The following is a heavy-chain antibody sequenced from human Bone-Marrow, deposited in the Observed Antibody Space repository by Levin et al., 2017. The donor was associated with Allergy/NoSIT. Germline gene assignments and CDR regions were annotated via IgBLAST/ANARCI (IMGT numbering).Heavy chain of an antibody. Sequence: ASVKVSCKTSGYTFHSYGVTWVRQAPGQGLEWVGSITAYNGKTETAQKFQGRVTMTTDATTSYMEMRNLRSDDTAVYYCARDPEPVRYFDGQLFYHYYGMDVWGQGTAVTVSS. J-gene: IGHJ6*02. CDR1: GYTFHSYG. D-gene: IGHD3-9*01. CDR3: ARDPEPVRYFDGQLFYHYYGMDV. V-gene: IGHV1-18*01. CDR2: ITAYNGKT.